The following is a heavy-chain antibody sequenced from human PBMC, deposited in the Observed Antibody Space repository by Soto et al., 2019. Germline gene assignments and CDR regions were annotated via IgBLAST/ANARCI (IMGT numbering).Heavy chain of an antibody. CDR2: VHYYGST. V-gene: IGHV4-39*01. CDR1: GASISSTNYY. Sequence: QLQLQESGPGLVKPSETLSLTCTVSGASISSTNYYWGWIRQPPGKGLEWIGIVHYYGSTYYNPSLKSRLTISVDTSQVSLKLTSVTAADTALYYCARLPHHMARECYFDIWGPGTLVTVSS. D-gene: IGHD3-10*01. CDR3: ARLPHHMARECYFDI. J-gene: IGHJ4*02.